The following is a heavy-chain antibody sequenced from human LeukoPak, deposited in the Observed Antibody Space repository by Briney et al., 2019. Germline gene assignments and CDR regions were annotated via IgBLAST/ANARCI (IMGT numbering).Heavy chain of an antibody. V-gene: IGHV1-69*05. CDR3: ARVGVVRGVSDAFDI. CDR1: GGTFSNYA. D-gene: IGHD3-10*01. J-gene: IGHJ3*02. CDR2: IIPIFGTA. Sequence: SVKVSCKASGGTFSNYAISWVRQAPGQGLEWMGGIIPIFGTANYAQKFQGRVTITTDESTSTAYMELSSLRSEDTAVYYCARVGVVRGVSDAFDIWGQGTMVTVSS.